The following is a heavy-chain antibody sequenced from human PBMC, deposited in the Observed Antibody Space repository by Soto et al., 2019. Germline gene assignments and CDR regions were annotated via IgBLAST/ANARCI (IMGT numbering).Heavy chain of an antibody. V-gene: IGHV1-2*02. Sequence: ASVQVSCKASGGTFSSYAISWVRQAPGQGLEWMGGIIPNSGGTNYAQKFQGRVTMTRDTSISTAYMELSRLRSDDTAVYYCATPYSSSSRYYFDYWGQGTLVTVSS. J-gene: IGHJ4*02. CDR3: ATPYSSSSRYYFDY. CDR1: GGTFSSYA. CDR2: IIPNSGGT. D-gene: IGHD6-6*01.